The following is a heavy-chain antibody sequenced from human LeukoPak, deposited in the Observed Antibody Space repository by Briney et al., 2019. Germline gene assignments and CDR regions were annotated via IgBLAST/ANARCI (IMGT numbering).Heavy chain of an antibody. CDR2: INPNSGGT. Sequence: ASVKVSCKASGYTFTSYDINWVRQATGQGLEWMGWINPNSGGTNYAQKFQGRVTMTRDTSISTAYMELSRLRSDDTAVYYCARDTGGTAMVIGYFDYWGQGTLVTVSS. CDR1: GYTFTSYD. V-gene: IGHV1-2*02. CDR3: ARDTGGTAMVIGYFDY. D-gene: IGHD5-18*01. J-gene: IGHJ4*02.